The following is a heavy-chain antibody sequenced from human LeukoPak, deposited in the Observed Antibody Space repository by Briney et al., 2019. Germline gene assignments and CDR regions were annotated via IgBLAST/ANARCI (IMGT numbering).Heavy chain of an antibody. V-gene: IGHV3-9*03. CDR1: GSTFDDYA. J-gene: IGHJ6*03. D-gene: IGHD3-10*01. CDR2: ITWNGGNI. Sequence: GGSLRLSCAASGSTFDDYAMHWVRQAPGKGLEWVSGITWNGGNIGYADSVKGRFTISRDNAKNSLYLQMNSLRAEDMALYYCAKDGGSYYYYMDVWGKGITVTVSS. CDR3: AKDGGSYYYYMDV.